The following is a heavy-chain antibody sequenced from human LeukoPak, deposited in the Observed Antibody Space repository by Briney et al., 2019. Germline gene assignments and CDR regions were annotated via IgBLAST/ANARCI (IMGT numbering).Heavy chain of an antibody. CDR1: GYTFTSYA. CDR3: ARGGEYCSSTSCYSRVLDYYYGMDV. CDR2: INAGNGNT. J-gene: IGHJ6*02. Sequence: ASVKVSCEASGYTFTSYAMHWVRQAPGQRLEWMGWINAGNGNTKYSQKFQGRVTITRDTSASTAYMELSSLRSEGTAVYYCARGGEYCSSTSCYSRVLDYYYGMDVWGQGTTVTVSS. D-gene: IGHD2-2*01. V-gene: IGHV1-3*01.